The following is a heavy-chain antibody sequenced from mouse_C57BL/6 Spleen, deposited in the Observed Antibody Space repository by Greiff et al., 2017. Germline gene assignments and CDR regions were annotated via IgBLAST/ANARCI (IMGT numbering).Heavy chain of an antibody. J-gene: IGHJ2*01. V-gene: IGHV14-3*01. CDR2: IVPANGNT. D-gene: IGHD1-1*01. Sequence: VQLQQSVAELVRPGASVTLSCTASGFNINNTYMHWVKQRPEQGLQWIGRIVPANGNTKYAPKLQGQATITADTSSNTAYLQLSSLTAEDTAIYYCALTEGGYFDYWGQGTTLTVSS. CDR1: GFNINNTY. CDR3: ALTEGGYFDY.